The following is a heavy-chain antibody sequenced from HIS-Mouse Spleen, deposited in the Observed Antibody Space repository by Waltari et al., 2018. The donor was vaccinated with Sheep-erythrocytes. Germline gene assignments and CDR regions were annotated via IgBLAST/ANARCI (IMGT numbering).Heavy chain of an antibody. CDR3: AKDLNWGSYYYGMDV. V-gene: IGHV3-23*01. CDR2: SSGSGGST. D-gene: IGHD7-27*01. J-gene: IGHJ6*02. Sequence: EVQLLESGGGLVQPGGSLRLSCAASGFTFSSYAMSGVRQAPGKGLEWVSGSSGSGGSTYYADSVKGRFTISRDNSKNTLYLQMNSLRAEDTAVYYCAKDLNWGSYYYGMDVWGQGTTVTVSS. CDR1: GFTFSSYA.